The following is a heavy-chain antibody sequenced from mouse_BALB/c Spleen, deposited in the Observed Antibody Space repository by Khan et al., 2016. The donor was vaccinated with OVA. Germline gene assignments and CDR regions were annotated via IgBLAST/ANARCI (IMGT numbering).Heavy chain of an antibody. D-gene: IGHD2-4*01. V-gene: IGHV3-2*02. CDR1: GYSITSDYA. CDR2: ISYSGST. CDR3: ARSPDYLYYFDY. J-gene: IGHJ2*01. Sequence: VQLKESGPGLVKPSQSLSLTCTVTGYSITSDYAWNWIRQFPGNKLEWMGYISYSGSTSYNPSLKSRISITRDTSKNQFFLQLNSVTTEDTATYYCARSPDYLYYFDYWGQGTTLTVSS.